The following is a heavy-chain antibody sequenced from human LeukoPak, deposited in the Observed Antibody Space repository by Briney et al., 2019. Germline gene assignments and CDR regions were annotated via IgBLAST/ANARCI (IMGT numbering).Heavy chain of an antibody. J-gene: IGHJ4*02. CDR3: ARGDGYNYFDY. CDR2: IYYSGST. D-gene: IGHD5-24*01. V-gene: IGHV4-30-4*01. CDR1: GGSISSGDYY. Sequence: SQTLSLTCTVSGGSISSGDYYWRWIRQPPGKGLEWIGYIYYSGSTYYNPSLKSRVTISVDTSKNQFSLKLSSVTAADTAVYYCARGDGYNYFDYWGQGTLVTVSS.